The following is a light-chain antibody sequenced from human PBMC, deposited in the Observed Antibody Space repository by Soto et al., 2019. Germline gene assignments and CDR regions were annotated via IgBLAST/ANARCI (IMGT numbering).Light chain of an antibody. CDR1: QSVSSY. Sequence: EIVLTQSPATLSLSLGERATLSCRASQSVSSYLAWYQQKPGQAPRLLMYDASNRATGIPARFSGSGSGTDFTLTISSLEPEDFAVYYCQQRSNWPPSITFGQGTRLEIK. CDR2: DAS. J-gene: IGKJ5*01. CDR3: QQRSNWPPSIT. V-gene: IGKV3-11*01.